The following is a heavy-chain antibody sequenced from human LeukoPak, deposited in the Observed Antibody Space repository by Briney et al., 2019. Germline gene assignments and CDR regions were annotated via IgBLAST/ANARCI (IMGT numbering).Heavy chain of an antibody. D-gene: IGHD3-16*01. V-gene: IGHV3-21*04. Sequence: GGSLRLSCAASGFTFSTYAMTWVRQAPGKGLEWVSSISSSSSYIYYADSVKGRFTISRDNAKNSLYLQMNSLRAEDTAVYYWARGHPGGGGPDPWGQGTLSPSPQ. CDR2: ISSSSSYI. J-gene: IGHJ5*02. CDR1: GFTFSTYA. CDR3: ARGHPGGGGPDP.